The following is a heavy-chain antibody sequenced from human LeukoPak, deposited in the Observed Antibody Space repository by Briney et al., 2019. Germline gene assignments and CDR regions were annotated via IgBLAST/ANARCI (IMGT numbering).Heavy chain of an antibody. J-gene: IGHJ3*02. D-gene: IGHD5-24*01. CDR3: ARDPNLGMATIQDAFDI. CDR1: GFTFSSYS. Sequence: PGGSLRLSCAASGFTFSSYSMNWVRQAPGKGLEWVSYISSSSSTMYYADSVKGRFTISRDNAKNSLYLQMNSLRDEDTAVYYCARDPNLGMATIQDAFDIWGQGTMVTVSS. CDR2: ISSSSSTM. V-gene: IGHV3-48*02.